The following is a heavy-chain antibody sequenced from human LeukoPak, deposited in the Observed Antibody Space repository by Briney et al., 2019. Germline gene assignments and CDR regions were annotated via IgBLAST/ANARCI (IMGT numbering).Heavy chain of an antibody. CDR3: AREHQDVDIVATTDYYYYYYMDV. J-gene: IGHJ6*03. CDR1: GFTFSSYS. CDR2: ISSSSSYI. Sequence: PGGSLRLSCAASGFTFSSYSMNWVSQAPGKGLEWVSSISSSSSYIYYADSVKGRFTISRDNAKNSLYLQMNSLRAEDTAVYYCAREHQDVDIVATTDYYYYYYMDVWGKGTTVTVSS. D-gene: IGHD5-12*01. V-gene: IGHV3-21*01.